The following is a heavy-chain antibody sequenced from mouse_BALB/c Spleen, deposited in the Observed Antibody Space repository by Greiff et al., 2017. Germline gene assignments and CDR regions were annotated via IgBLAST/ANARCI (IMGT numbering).Heavy chain of an antibody. V-gene: IGHV1-7*01. D-gene: IGHD1-1*01. CDR2: INPSTGYT. Sequence: VHLVESGAELAKPGASVKMSCKASGYTFTSYWMHWVKQRPGQGLEWIGYINPSTGYTEYNQKFKDKATLTADKSSSTAYMQLSSLTSEDSAVYYCARGYGSSPWFAYWGQGTLVTVSA. J-gene: IGHJ3*01. CDR3: ARGYGSSPWFAY. CDR1: GYTFTSYW.